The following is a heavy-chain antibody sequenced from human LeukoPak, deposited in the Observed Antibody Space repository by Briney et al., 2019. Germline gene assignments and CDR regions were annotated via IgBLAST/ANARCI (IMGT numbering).Heavy chain of an antibody. Sequence: GGSLRLSCAASGFTFSSYWMHWVRQAPGKGLVWVSRINSDGSSTSYADSVKGRFTISRDNAKNTLYLQMNSLRAEDTAVYYCARGVVVPAAMLYYYYYYGMDVWGQGTTVTVSS. CDR2: INSDGSST. D-gene: IGHD2-2*01. CDR3: ARGVVVPAAMLYYYYYYGMDV. CDR1: GFTFSSYW. J-gene: IGHJ6*02. V-gene: IGHV3-74*01.